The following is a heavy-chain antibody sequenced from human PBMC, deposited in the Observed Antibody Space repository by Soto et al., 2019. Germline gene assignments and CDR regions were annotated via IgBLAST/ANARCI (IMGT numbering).Heavy chain of an antibody. CDR1: GFTFNTYG. CDR3: AKDLTSRSSDYYFDY. D-gene: IGHD6-6*01. V-gene: IGHV3-23*01. CDR2: VSGSGGGT. J-gene: IGHJ4*02. Sequence: HPGGSLRLSCAASGFTFNTYGMTWVRQAPGKGLEWVSTVSGSGGGTYYADSVKGRFTISRDNSKNTLYLQMNSLRAEDTAVYYCAKDLTSRSSDYYFDYWGQGTLVTVSS.